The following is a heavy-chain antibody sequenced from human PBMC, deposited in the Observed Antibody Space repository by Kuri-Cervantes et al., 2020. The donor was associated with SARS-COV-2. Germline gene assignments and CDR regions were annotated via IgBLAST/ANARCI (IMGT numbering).Heavy chain of an antibody. CDR1: GFTFSSYS. D-gene: IGHD1-7*01. Sequence: GESLKISCAASGFTFSSYSMNWVRQAPGKGLEWASYISSSGSTIYYADSVKGRFTISRDNAKNSLYLQMNSLRDEDTAVYYCAREGVTGTTYYYYYGMDVWGQGTTVTVSS. V-gene: IGHV3-48*02. CDR2: ISSSGSTI. J-gene: IGHJ6*02. CDR3: AREGVTGTTYYYYYGMDV.